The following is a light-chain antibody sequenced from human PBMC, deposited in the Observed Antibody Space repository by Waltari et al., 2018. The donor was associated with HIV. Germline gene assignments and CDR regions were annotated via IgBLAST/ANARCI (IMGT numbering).Light chain of an antibody. CDR3: CSYAGNYTLGV. CDR2: DVN. Sequence: QSALTQPRSVSGSPGQSVTIPCTGTSSYVGGYNYVSWYQQHPGKAPKLILYDVNKCPSGVPDRFSGSESGNTASLTISGLQAEDEADYYCCSYAGNYTLGVFGGGTKLTVL. J-gene: IGLJ3*02. V-gene: IGLV2-11*01. CDR1: SSYVGGYNY.